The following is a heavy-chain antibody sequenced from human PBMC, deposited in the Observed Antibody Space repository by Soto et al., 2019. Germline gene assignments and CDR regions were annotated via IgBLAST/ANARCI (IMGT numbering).Heavy chain of an antibody. CDR2: ISSSSYI. Sequence: PGGSLRLSCAASGFTFSSYSMNWVRQAPGKGLEWVSSISSSSYIYYADSVKGRFTISRDNAKNSLYLQMNSLRAEDTAVYYCARDSSGDYFDYWGQGTLVTVSS. CDR3: ARDSSGDYFDY. V-gene: IGHV3-21*01. D-gene: IGHD4-17*01. J-gene: IGHJ4*02. CDR1: GFTFSSYS.